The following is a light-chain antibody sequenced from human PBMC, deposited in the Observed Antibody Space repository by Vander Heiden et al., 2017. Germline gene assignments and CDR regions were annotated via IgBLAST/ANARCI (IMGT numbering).Light chain of an antibody. CDR3: QQYNSIPLT. J-gene: IGKJ4*01. V-gene: IGKV4-1*01. Sequence: DIEMTQSPDSLAVSLGERATINCQSSQSVLDRSNNKNYLAWYQQKPGQPPRLLIYWASTRESGVPDRFSGSGSGTDFTLTISSLQAEDVAVYYCQQYNSIPLTFGGGTKVEIK. CDR2: WAS. CDR1: QSVLDRSNNKNY.